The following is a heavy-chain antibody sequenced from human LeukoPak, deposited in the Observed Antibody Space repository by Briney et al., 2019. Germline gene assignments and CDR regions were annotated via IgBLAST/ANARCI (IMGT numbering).Heavy chain of an antibody. J-gene: IGHJ4*02. CDR3: ARGRLGIAAAGTGHTRPYSSGWYSPRLYGLAFDY. V-gene: IGHV4-34*01. CDR2: INHSGST. Sequence: PSETLSLTCAVYGGSFSGYYWSWIRQPPGKGLEWIGEINHSGSTNYNPSLKSRVTISVDTSKNQFSLKLSSVTAADTAVYYCARGRLGIAAAGTGHTRPYSSGWYSPRLYGLAFDYWGQGTLVTVSS. D-gene: IGHD6-13*01. CDR1: GGSFSGYY.